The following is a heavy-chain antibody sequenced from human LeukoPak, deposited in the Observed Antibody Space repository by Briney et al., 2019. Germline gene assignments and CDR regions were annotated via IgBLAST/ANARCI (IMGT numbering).Heavy chain of an antibody. V-gene: IGHV3-53*01. J-gene: IGHJ4*02. CDR2: IYSGGST. CDR1: GFTVSSNY. D-gene: IGHD4-11*01. CDR3: ARMTRNYFDY. Sequence: GGSLRLSCAASGFTVSSNYMSWVRQAPGKGLEWVSVIYSGGSTYYADSVKGRFTISRDNSKNTLYLRMNSLRAEDTAVYYCARMTRNYFDYWGQGTLVTVSS.